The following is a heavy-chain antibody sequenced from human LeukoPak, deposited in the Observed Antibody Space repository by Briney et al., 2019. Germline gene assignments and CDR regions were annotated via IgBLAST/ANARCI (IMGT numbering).Heavy chain of an antibody. V-gene: IGHV1-69*04. CDR3: ARDNRTRGDV. Sequence: ASVKVSCKASGGTFSSYAISWVRQAPGQGLEWMGRIIPILGIANYAQKFQGRVTITADKSTSTAYMEPSSLRSEDTAVYYCARDNRTRGDVWGQGTTVTVSS. CDR2: IIPILGIA. J-gene: IGHJ6*02. CDR1: GGTFSSYA.